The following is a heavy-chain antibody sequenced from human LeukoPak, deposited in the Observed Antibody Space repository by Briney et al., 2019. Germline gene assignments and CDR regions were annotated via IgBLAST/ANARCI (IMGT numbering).Heavy chain of an antibody. Sequence: SVKVSCRASGGTFSSYAISWVRQAPGQGLEWMGRIIPIFGTANYAQKFQGRVTITTDESTSTAYMELSSLRSEDTAVYYCARDGTAVVVVAATHRAFDIWGQGTMVTVSS. J-gene: IGHJ3*02. CDR3: ARDGTAVVVVAATHRAFDI. D-gene: IGHD2-15*01. V-gene: IGHV1-69*05. CDR1: GGTFSSYA. CDR2: IIPIFGTA.